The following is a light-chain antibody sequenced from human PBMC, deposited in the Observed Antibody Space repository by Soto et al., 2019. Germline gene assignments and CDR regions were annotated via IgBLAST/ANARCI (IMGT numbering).Light chain of an antibody. CDR3: QQYNNWPPIT. CDR2: SAS. J-gene: IGKJ5*01. CDR1: QSVRSK. Sequence: ETVMTQSPGTLSVSPGERVTLSCRASQSVRSKLAWYQQKPGQGPRLLIYSASTRATGIPARFSGSGSGTEFTLTISSLQSEDFVVYCCQQYNNWPPITFGQGTRLEIK. V-gene: IGKV3-15*01.